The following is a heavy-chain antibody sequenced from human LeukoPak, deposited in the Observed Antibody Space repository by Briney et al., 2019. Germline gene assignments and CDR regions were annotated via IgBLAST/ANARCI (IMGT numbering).Heavy chain of an antibody. CDR3: ARGEGGILATPEDY. D-gene: IGHD1-14*01. J-gene: IGHJ4*02. V-gene: IGHV3-53*01. Sequence: PGGSLRLSCAASGFTVSNSYMSWVRQAPGKGPEWVSVIYSDGSTFYAGSVKGRFTISRDNYRNTLYLQMNSLRAVDTAVYYCARGEGGILATPEDYWGQGTLVTVSS. CDR2: IYSDGST. CDR1: GFTVSNSY.